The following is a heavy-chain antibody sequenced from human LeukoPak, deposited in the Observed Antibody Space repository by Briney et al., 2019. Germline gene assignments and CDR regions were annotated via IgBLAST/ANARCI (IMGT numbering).Heavy chain of an antibody. J-gene: IGHJ4*02. CDR3: ARKGLGGELGGFDS. CDR1: GYTFGDYG. D-gene: IGHD1-7*01. Sequence: GGSLRLSCAASGYTFGDYGMSWARQVPGKVLEWVSGTNRRGDITGYADFVKGRFTISRDNAKNSLYLQMNSLRVEDTALYHCARKGLGGELGGFDSWGQGTLVTVSS. CDR2: TNRRGDIT. V-gene: IGHV3-20*01.